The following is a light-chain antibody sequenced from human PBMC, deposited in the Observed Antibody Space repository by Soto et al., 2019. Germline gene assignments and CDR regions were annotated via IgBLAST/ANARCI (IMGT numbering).Light chain of an antibody. CDR3: QQSGSSPDH. CDR1: QSVSSSY. V-gene: IGKV3-20*01. J-gene: IGKJ5*01. CDR2: GAA. Sequence: EIVLTQSPGTLSLSPGERATLSCRASQSVSSSYLAWYQQKPGQAPRLLIYGAASRATGIPDRFSGSGSGTDFTLTIRRLEHEDFEVYYCQQSGSSPDHFGQGTRLEIK.